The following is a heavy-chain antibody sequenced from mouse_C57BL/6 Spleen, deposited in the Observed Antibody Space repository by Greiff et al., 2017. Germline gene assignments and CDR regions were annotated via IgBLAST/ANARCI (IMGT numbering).Heavy chain of an antibody. Sequence: QVQLKQSGAELVRPGASVTLSCKASGYTFTDYEMHWVKQTPVHGLEWIGAIDPETGGTAYNQKFKGKAILTADKSSSTAYMELRSLTSEDSAVYYCIIRQSLYFDYWGQGTTLTVSS. CDR2: IDPETGGT. J-gene: IGHJ2*01. CDR3: IIRQSLYFDY. D-gene: IGHD6-2*01. V-gene: IGHV1-15*01. CDR1: GYTFTDYE.